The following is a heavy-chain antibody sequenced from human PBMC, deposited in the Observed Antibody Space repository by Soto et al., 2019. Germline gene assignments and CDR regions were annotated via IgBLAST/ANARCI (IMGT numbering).Heavy chain of an antibody. V-gene: IGHV1-18*04. Sequence: ASVKVSCKASGYTFTSYGISWVRQAPGQGLEWMGWISAYNGNTNYAQKLQGRVTMTTDTSTSTAYMELRSLRSDDTAVYYCARGPGYCSGGSCYLADYYYYGMDVWGQGTTVTVS. D-gene: IGHD2-15*01. CDR1: GYTFTSYG. CDR2: ISAYNGNT. CDR3: ARGPGYCSGGSCYLADYYYYGMDV. J-gene: IGHJ6*02.